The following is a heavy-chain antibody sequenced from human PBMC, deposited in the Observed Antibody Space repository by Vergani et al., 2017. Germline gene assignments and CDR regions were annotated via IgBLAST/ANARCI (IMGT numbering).Heavy chain of an antibody. CDR1: GFTFSSYA. Sequence: EVQLLESGGGLVQPGGSLRLSCAASGFTFSSYAMSWVRQAPGKGLEWVSAISGSGGSTYYADSVKGRFTISRDNSKNTLYLQMNSLRAEDTAVYYCAKDLYSSSWPPLRDFDYWGQGTLVTVSS. V-gene: IGHV3-23*01. D-gene: IGHD6-13*01. CDR3: AKDLYSSSWPPLRDFDY. CDR2: ISGSGGST. J-gene: IGHJ4*02.